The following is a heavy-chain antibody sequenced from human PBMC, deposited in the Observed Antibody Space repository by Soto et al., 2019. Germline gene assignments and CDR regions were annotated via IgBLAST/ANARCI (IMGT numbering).Heavy chain of an antibody. V-gene: IGHV3-11*01. CDR1: GFTFSDYY. Sequence: GGSLRLSCAASGFTFSDYYMSWIRQAPGKGLEWVSSISGSGSTIYYADSVKGRFTISRDNAKNSLYLQMNSLRAEDTAVYYCARATTVPACDWFDPWGQGTLVTVSS. J-gene: IGHJ5*02. CDR3: ARATTVPACDWFDP. D-gene: IGHD4-17*01. CDR2: ISGSGSTI.